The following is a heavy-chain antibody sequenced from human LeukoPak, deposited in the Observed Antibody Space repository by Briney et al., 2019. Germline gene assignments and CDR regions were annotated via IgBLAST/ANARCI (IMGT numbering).Heavy chain of an antibody. CDR2: ISSSGSTI. J-gene: IGHJ4*02. D-gene: IGHD5-18*01. CDR1: GFTFSSYE. Sequence: GGSLRLSCAASGFTFSSYEMNWVRQAPGKGPEWVSYISSSGSTIYYADSVKGRFTISRDNAKNSLYLQMNSLRAEDTAVYYCARDRVRIQLWPTFDYWGQGTLVTVSS. V-gene: IGHV3-48*03. CDR3: ARDRVRIQLWPTFDY.